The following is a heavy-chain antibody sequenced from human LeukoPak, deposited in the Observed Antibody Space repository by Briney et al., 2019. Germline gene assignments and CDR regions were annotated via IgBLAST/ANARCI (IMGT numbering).Heavy chain of an antibody. CDR3: ARDRHCSGGSCKSNWFDP. V-gene: IGHV3-48*01. CDR1: GCTFSSYS. J-gene: IGHJ5*02. D-gene: IGHD2-15*01. CDR2: ISSSSSTI. Sequence: GGSLRLSCAASGCTFSSYSMNWVRQAPRKGREWVSYISSSSSTIYYADSVKGRFTISRDNAKNSLYLQMNSLRAEDTAVYYCARDRHCSGGSCKSNWFDPWGQGTLVTVSS.